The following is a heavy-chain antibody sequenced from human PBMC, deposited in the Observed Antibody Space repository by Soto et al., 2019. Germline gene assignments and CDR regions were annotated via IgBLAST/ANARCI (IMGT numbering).Heavy chain of an antibody. CDR3: VRDGYYYDSRGISEDAFDI. V-gene: IGHV3-48*03. CDR1: GFTFSVYE. D-gene: IGHD3-22*01. J-gene: IGHJ3*02. Sequence: EGQLVESGGDLVQPGGSLRLSCAASGFTFSVYEMNWVRQAPGTGLEWVSFISRGGSPIYYADSVKGRFTISRDDAKSSLYLQMNSMRVEDTAVYFCVRDGYYYDSRGISEDAFDICGQGTLVTVYS. CDR2: ISRGGSPI.